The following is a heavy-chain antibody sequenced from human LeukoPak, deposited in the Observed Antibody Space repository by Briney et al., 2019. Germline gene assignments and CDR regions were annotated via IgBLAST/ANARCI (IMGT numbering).Heavy chain of an antibody. D-gene: IGHD6-13*01. V-gene: IGHV4-61*05. J-gene: IGHJ5*02. CDR3: ARRRAEGGSNGHYNWFDP. CDR2: IYFSGTT. Sequence: SETLSLTCTVSGGSISSSGYYWGWIRQPPGKGLEWIGYIYFSGTTKYNPSLESRVTISVDTSKNQFSLKLSSVTAADTAVYYCARRRAEGGSNGHYNWFDPWGQGILVTVSS. CDR1: GGSISSSGYY.